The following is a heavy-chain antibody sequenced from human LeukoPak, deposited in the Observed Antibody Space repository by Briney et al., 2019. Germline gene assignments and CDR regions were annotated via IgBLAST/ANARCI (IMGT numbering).Heavy chain of an antibody. CDR2: IYYSGST. V-gene: IGHV4-39*01. D-gene: IGHD2-2*01. Sequence: PSETLSLTCTVSGGSISSSSYYWGWIRQPPGKGLEWIGSIYYSGSTYYNPSLKSRVTISVDTSKNQFSLKLSSVTAADTAVYYCARHAIVPAAPYWYFDLWGRGTLVTVSS. CDR3: ARHAIVPAAPYWYFDL. J-gene: IGHJ2*01. CDR1: GGSISSSSYY.